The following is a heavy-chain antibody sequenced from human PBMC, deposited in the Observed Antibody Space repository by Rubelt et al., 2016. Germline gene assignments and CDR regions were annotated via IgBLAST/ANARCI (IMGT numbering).Heavy chain of an antibody. CDR3: ARVRFGDSWFDP. D-gene: IGHD3-10*01. Sequence: APGQRLEWMGWINAGNGNTNYAQKLQGRVTMTTDTSTSTAYMELRSLRSDDTAVYYCARVRFGDSWFDPWGQGTLVTVSS. CDR2: INAGNGNT. J-gene: IGHJ5*02. V-gene: IGHV1-18*01.